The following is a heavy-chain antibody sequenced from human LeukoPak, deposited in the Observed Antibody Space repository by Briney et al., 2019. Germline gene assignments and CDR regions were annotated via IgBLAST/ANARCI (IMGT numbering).Heavy chain of an antibody. V-gene: IGHV4-59*08. CDR2: IYHSGST. D-gene: IGHD3-22*01. CDR1: GGSISSYY. Sequence: SETLSLTCTVSGGSISSYYWSWIRQPPGKGLEWIGYIYHSGSTNYNPSLKSRVTISVDTSKNQFSLKLSPVTAADTAVYYCARLTMIVGAVGAFDIWGQGTMVTVSS. CDR3: ARLTMIVGAVGAFDI. J-gene: IGHJ3*02.